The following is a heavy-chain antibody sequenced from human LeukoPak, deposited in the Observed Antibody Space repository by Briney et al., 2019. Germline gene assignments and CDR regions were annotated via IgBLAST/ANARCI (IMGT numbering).Heavy chain of an antibody. D-gene: IGHD2-2*01. V-gene: IGHV1-69*13. J-gene: IGHJ4*02. CDR2: IIPIFGTA. CDR1: GGTFSSYA. CDR3: ARGVVVVPAAPYQSFDY. Sequence: SVKVSCKASGGTFSSYAISWVRQAPGQGLEWMGGIIPIFGTANYAQKFQGRVTITADESTSTAYMELSSLRSEDTAVYYCARGVVVVPAAPYQSFDYWGQGTLVTVSS.